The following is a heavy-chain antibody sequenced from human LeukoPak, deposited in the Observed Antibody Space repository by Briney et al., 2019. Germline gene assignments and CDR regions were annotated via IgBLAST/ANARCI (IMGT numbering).Heavy chain of an antibody. J-gene: IGHJ6*04. CDR2: ISSSGSTI. Sequence: GGSLRLSCAASGFAFSSYEMNWVRQGPGKGLEWVSYISSSGSTIYYADSVKGRFTISRDNAKNSLYLQMNSLRAEDTAVYYCAELGITMIGGVWGKGTTVTISS. D-gene: IGHD3-10*02. CDR1: GFAFSSYE. CDR3: AELGITMIGGV. V-gene: IGHV3-48*03.